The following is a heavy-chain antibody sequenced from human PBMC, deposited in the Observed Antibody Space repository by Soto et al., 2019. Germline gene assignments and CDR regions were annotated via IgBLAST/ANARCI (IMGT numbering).Heavy chain of an antibody. Sequence: QVRLVQSGLEVKKPGASVRLSCKTSGYTFTNYGVTWVRQAPGQGLEWMGWVSAYNRNTNYAQKFEDRVIMTTDTSTSTAYLELRNLTSDDTAVYDCARERQWEPLLYWGEGTLVTVS. D-gene: IGHD1-26*01. CDR3: ARERQWEPLLY. CDR2: VSAYNRNT. V-gene: IGHV1-18*04. J-gene: IGHJ4*02. CDR1: GYTFTNYG.